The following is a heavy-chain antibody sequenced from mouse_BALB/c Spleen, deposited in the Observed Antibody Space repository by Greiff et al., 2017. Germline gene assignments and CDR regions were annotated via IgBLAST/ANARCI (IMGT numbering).Heavy chain of an antibody. CDR3: ARQGRGAWFAY. D-gene: IGHD1-1*01. CDR2: ISSGGSYT. V-gene: IGHV5-6*03. CDR1: GFTFSSYG. J-gene: IGHJ3*01. Sequence: EVKLLESGGGLVQPGGSLKLSCAASGFTFSSYGMSWVRQTPDKRLEWVATISSGGSYTYYPDSVKGRFTISRDNAKNTLYLQMSSLKSEDTAMYYCARQGRGAWFAYWGQGTLVTVSA.